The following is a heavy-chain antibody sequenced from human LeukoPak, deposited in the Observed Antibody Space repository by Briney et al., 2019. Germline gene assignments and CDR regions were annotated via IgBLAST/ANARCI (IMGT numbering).Heavy chain of an antibody. D-gene: IGHD6-19*01. CDR1: GYTFTGYY. J-gene: IGHJ3*02. CDR3: ARDSSGWYRDAFDI. CDR2: INPNSGGT. V-gene: IGHV1-2*02. Sequence: ASVKVSCKASGYTFTGYYMHWVRQAPGQGLEWMGWINPNSGGTNYAQKFQGRVTMTRDTSISTAYMELSRLRSDDTAVYYCARDSSGWYRDAFDIWGQGTMVTVSS.